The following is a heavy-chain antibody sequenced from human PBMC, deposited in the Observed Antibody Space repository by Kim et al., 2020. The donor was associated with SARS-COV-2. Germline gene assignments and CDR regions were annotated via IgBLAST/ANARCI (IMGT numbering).Heavy chain of an antibody. D-gene: IGHD6-13*01. CDR2: INAGNGNT. CDR3: AGRRVGAAADFDY. CDR1: GYTFTSYA. Sequence: ASVKVSCKASGYTFTSYAMHWVRQAPGQRLEWMGWINAGNGNTKYSQKFQGRVTITRDTSASTAYMELSSLRSEDTAVYYCAGRRVGAAADFDYWGQGTLVTVSS. J-gene: IGHJ4*02. V-gene: IGHV1-3*01.